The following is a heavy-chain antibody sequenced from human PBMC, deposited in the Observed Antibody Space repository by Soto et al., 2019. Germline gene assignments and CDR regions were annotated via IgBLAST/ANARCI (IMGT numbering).Heavy chain of an antibody. J-gene: IGHJ4*02. CDR3: ARDVMEAAGTAG. CDR2: IIPIFGTA. V-gene: IGHV1-69*12. Sequence: QVQLVQSGAEVKKPGSSVKVSCKASGGTFSSYAISWVRQAPGQGLEWMGGIIPIFGTANYAQKFQGRVTMTADDATRTTDMELSSLMTEDTTVYYCARDVMEAAGTAGWGQGTLVTVSS. D-gene: IGHD6-13*01. CDR1: GGTFSSYA.